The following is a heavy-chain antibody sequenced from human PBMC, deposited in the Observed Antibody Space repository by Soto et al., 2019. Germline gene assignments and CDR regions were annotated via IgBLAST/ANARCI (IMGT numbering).Heavy chain of an antibody. CDR3: ASSFMTTGIGY. V-gene: IGHV4-59*12. Sequence: SETLSLTCTVSGASISNSYWSWIRQPPGKRLEWIGHIYYSGSTNYNPSLKSRVTISVDRSKNQFSLKLSSVTAADTAVYYCASSFMTTGIGYWGQGTLVTVSS. CDR2: IYYSGST. D-gene: IGHD4-17*01. J-gene: IGHJ4*02. CDR1: GASISNSY.